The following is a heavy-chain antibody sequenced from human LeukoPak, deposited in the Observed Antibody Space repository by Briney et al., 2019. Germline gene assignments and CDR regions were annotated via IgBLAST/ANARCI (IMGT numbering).Heavy chain of an antibody. CDR3: ARDGRGSGSYYWAYYGMDV. D-gene: IGHD3-10*01. CDR1: GFTFSNYA. CDR2: ISYDGSNK. J-gene: IGHJ6*02. Sequence: GGSLRLSCVVSGFTFSNYAMGWVRQAPGKGLEWVAVISYDGSNKYYADSVKGRFTISRDDSKNTLYLQMNSLRAEDTAVYYCARDGRGSGSYYWAYYGMDVWGQGTTVTVSS. V-gene: IGHV3-30*04.